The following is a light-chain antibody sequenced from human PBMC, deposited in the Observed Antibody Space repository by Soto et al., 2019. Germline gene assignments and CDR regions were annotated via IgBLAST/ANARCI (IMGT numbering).Light chain of an antibody. Sequence: QSVLSQPPSASGTPGQGVIISCSGGSSNIGSNYVYWYRLLPGTAPKLVMFSDVTRPPGVSDRFSGSKSGTSASLAISGLRPEDEADYFCAAWDDSLRGWVFGGGTKLTVL. CDR3: AAWDDSLRGWV. CDR2: SDV. CDR1: SSNIGSNY. V-gene: IGLV1-47*02. J-gene: IGLJ3*02.